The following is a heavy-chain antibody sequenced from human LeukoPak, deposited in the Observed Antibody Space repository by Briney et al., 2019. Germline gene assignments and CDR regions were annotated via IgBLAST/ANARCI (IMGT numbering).Heavy chain of an antibody. D-gene: IGHD2-15*01. Sequence: SETLSLTCTVSGGSISSSSYYWGWIRQPPGKGLEWIGGIYYSGSTYYNPSLKSRVTISVDTSKNQFSLRLSSVTAADTAVYYCARNSGGSSYYYYGMDVWGQGTTVTVSS. CDR2: IYYSGST. CDR1: GGSISSSSYY. J-gene: IGHJ6*02. V-gene: IGHV4-39*01. CDR3: ARNSGGSSYYYYGMDV.